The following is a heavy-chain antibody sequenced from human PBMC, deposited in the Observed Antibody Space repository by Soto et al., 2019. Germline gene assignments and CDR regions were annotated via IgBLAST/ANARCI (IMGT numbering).Heavy chain of an antibody. J-gene: IGHJ6*02. CDR3: AKDSGYSYGYAASDYYYYGMDV. CDR1: GFTFSSYA. V-gene: IGHV3-23*01. D-gene: IGHD5-18*01. CDR2: ISGSGGST. Sequence: PGGSLRLSCAASGFTFSSYAMSWVRQAPGKGLEWVSAISGSGGSTYYADSVKGRFTISRDNSKNTLYLQMNSLRAEDTAVYYCAKDSGYSYGYAASDYYYYGMDVWGQGTTVTVSS.